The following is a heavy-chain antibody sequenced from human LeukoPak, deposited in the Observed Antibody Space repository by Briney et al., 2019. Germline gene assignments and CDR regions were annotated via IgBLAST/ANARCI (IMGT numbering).Heavy chain of an antibody. D-gene: IGHD3-9*01. CDR3: ARGGLDWLLYSQFDY. Sequence: GGSLRLSCVASGLTFSNYAMIWVREAPGKGLELLSATSATGGSTYCADFVKGRCTISRDNSKKTLYLQMNSLTVEDTAVYYCARGGLDWLLYSQFDYWGQGTLVTASS. CDR1: GLTFSNYA. V-gene: IGHV3-23*01. CDR2: TSATGGST. J-gene: IGHJ4*02.